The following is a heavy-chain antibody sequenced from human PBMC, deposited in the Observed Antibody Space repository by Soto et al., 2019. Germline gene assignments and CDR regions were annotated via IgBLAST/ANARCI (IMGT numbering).Heavy chain of an antibody. Sequence: GASVKGSCKPSGGTFSSYAISWVRQAPGQGLGWMGGSIPIFGTANYAQKFQGRVTITADKSTSTAYMELSSLRSGDRGVYYCAREGMTTAQNWLDPWGPGRVATVSS. J-gene: IGHJ5*02. CDR3: AREGMTTAQNWLDP. CDR2: SIPIFGTA. CDR1: GGTFSSYA. V-gene: IGHV1-69*06. D-gene: IGHD4-4*01.